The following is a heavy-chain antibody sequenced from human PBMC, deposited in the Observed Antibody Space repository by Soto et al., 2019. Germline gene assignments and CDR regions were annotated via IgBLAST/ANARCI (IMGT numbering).Heavy chain of an antibody. CDR2: ISGSGGST. CDR1: GFTFSSYA. D-gene: IGHD1-26*01. CDR3: AKAVSYRYYFAY. J-gene: IGHJ4*02. Sequence: EVQLLESGGGLVQPGGSLRLSCAASGFTFSSYAMSWVRQAPGKGLEWVSAISGSGGSTYYADSVKGRFTISGDNSKNTLYLQMNRLRAEDTAVYYCAKAVSYRYYFAYWGQGTLVTVSS. V-gene: IGHV3-23*01.